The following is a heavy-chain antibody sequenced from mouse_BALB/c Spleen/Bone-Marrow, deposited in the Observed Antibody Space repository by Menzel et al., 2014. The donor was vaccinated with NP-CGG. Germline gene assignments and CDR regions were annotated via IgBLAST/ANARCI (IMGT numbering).Heavy chain of an antibody. J-gene: IGHJ3*01. V-gene: IGHV1S127*01. Sequence: KPGASVKMSCKASGYTFTSYWMHWVKQRPGQGLEWIGTIDPSDSYTSYNQKFKGKATLTVDTSSSTAYMQLSSLTSEDSAVYYCTRMWAYWGQGTLVAGSA. CDR2: IDPSDSYT. CDR1: GYTFTSYW. CDR3: TRMWAY.